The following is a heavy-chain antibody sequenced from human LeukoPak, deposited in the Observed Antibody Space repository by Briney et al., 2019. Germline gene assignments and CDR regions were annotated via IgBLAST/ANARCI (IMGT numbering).Heavy chain of an antibody. D-gene: IGHD3-10*01. J-gene: IGHJ3*02. CDR1: GFTFGDYA. V-gene: IGHV3-49*04. Sequence: GGSLRLSCTASGFTFGDYAMSWVRQAPGKGLEWVGFIRSKAYGGTTEYAASVKGRFTISRDDSKSIAYVQMNSLKTEDTAVYYCTRVRYYGSGSYPTYAFDIWGQGTMVTVSS. CDR3: TRVRYYGSGSYPTYAFDI. CDR2: IRSKAYGGTT.